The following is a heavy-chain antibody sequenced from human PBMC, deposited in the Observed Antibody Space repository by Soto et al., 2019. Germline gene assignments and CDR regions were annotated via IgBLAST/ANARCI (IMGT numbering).Heavy chain of an antibody. CDR1: GYIFTSYA. J-gene: IGHJ4*02. D-gene: IGHD2-8*02. CDR2: INPGNGKT. CDR3: VESGGAADY. Sequence: GASVKVSCKASGYIFTSYAMQWVRQAPGQGLEWMGWINPGNGKTKYSQKFQGRVTISRDNAKNSLYLQMNSLRAEDTAVYYCVESGGAADYWGQGTLVTVS. V-gene: IGHV1-3*01.